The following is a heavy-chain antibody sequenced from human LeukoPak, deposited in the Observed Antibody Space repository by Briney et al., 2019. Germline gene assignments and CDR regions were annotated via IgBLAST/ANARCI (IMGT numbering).Heavy chain of an antibody. CDR2: INHSGST. J-gene: IGHJ4*02. V-gene: IGHV4-34*01. CDR3: ARAAGTEEPFDY. D-gene: IGHD1-14*01. CDR1: GGSFSGYY. Sequence: SETLSLTCAVYGGSFSGYYWSWIRQPPGKGLEWIGEINHSGSTNYNPSLKSRVTISVDTSKNQFSLKLSSVTAADTAVYYCARAAGTEEPFDYWGQGTLVTVYS.